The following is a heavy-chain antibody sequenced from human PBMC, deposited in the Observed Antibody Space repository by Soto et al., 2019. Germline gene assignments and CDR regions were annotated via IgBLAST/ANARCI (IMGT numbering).Heavy chain of an antibody. J-gene: IGHJ6*02. CDR2: IYWNDDK. Sequence: QITLKESGPTLVKPTQTLTLTCTFSGFSLSTSGVGVGWIRQPPGKALEWLALIYWNDDKRYSPSLKSRLTITKDTSKNQVVLTMTNMDPVDTATYYCAHSKSRRYDFWSGEASKLHYYYYGMDVWGQGTTVTVSS. CDR3: AHSKSRRYDFWSGEASKLHYYYYGMDV. D-gene: IGHD3-3*01. CDR1: GFSLSTSGVG. V-gene: IGHV2-5*01.